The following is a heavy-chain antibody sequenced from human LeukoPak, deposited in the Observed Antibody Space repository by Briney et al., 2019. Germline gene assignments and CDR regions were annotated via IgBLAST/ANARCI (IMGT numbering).Heavy chain of an antibody. Sequence: GSLRLSCAASGFTFSSYSMNWVRQAPGKGLEWVSSISSSSSYIYYADSVKGRFTISRDNAKNSLYLQMNSLRAEDTAVYYCARVGIVVVSAAISFDYYYGMDVWGQGTTVTVSS. CDR2: ISSSSSYI. D-gene: IGHD2-2*01. J-gene: IGHJ6*02. CDR1: GFTFSSYS. V-gene: IGHV3-21*01. CDR3: ARVGIVVVSAAISFDYYYGMDV.